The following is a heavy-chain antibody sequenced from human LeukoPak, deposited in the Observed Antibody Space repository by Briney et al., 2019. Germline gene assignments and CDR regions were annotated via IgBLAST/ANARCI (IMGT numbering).Heavy chain of an antibody. J-gene: IGHJ4*02. CDR3: ASDAYDSSGYYYGY. Sequence: GGSLRLSCAASGFTFSSYGMHWVRQAPGKGLEWVAVISYDGSNKYYADSVKGRFTISRDNSKNTLYLQMNSLRAEDTAVYYCASDAYDSSGYYYGYWGQGTLVTVSS. CDR1: GFTFSSYG. D-gene: IGHD3-22*01. V-gene: IGHV3-30*19. CDR2: ISYDGSNK.